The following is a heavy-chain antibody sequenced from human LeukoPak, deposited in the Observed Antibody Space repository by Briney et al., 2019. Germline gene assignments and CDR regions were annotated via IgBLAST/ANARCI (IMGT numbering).Heavy chain of an antibody. Sequence: SVKVSCKASGGTFSSYAISWVRQAPGQGLEWMGGMIPIFGTANYAQKFQGRVTITADKSTSTAYMELSSLRSEDTAVYYCARGYSYGYPLDYWGQGTLVTVSS. CDR3: ARGYSYGYPLDY. CDR1: GGTFSSYA. CDR2: MIPIFGTA. D-gene: IGHD5-18*01. J-gene: IGHJ4*02. V-gene: IGHV1-69*06.